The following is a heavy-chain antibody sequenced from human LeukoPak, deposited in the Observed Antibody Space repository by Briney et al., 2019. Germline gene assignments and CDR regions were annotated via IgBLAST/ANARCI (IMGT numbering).Heavy chain of an antibody. CDR1: GGSISSYY. Sequence: SETLFLTCTVSGGSISSYYWSWIRQPPGKGLEWIGYIYYSGSTNYNPSLKSRVTISVDTSKNQFSLKLSSVTAADTAVYYCARVECSGGSCYFDYWGQGTLVTVSS. D-gene: IGHD2-15*01. V-gene: IGHV4-59*01. CDR2: IYYSGST. J-gene: IGHJ4*02. CDR3: ARVECSGGSCYFDY.